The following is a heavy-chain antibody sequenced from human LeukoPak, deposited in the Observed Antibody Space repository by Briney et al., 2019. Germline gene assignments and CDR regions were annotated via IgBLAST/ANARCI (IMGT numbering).Heavy chain of an antibody. CDR3: ARGLGRSRRGQWLVNWFDP. CDR1: GYTFTSYG. Sequence: ASVKVSCKASGYTFTSYGISWVRQAPGQGLEWMGWISAYNGNTNYAQKLQGRVTMTRNTSISTAYMELSSLRSEDTAVYYCARGLGRSRRGQWLVNWFDPWGQGTLVTVSS. J-gene: IGHJ5*02. D-gene: IGHD6-19*01. V-gene: IGHV1-18*01. CDR2: ISAYNGNT.